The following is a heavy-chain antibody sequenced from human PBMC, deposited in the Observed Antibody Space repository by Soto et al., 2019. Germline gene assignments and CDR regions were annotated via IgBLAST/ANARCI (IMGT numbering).Heavy chain of an antibody. J-gene: IGHJ4*02. Sequence: QVQLVQSGAEVKKPGSSGKVSCKASGGTFSTNPISWVRQAPGQGLEWMGGTGSGTGPGNHAQKFQGRLTSTVAKSTSTVYMELSSLSSEDTAVYYCARRDSGGFYRYFDSWGQGTLVTVSS. CDR3: ARRDSGGFYRYFDS. CDR2: TGSGTGPG. D-gene: IGHD2-15*01. V-gene: IGHV1-69*06. CDR1: GGTFSTNP.